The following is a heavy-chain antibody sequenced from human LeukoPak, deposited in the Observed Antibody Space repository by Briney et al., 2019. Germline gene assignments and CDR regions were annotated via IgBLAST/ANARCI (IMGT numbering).Heavy chain of an antibody. J-gene: IGHJ4*02. Sequence: GGSLRLSCAVSGFTFSNAWMNWVRQAPGKGLEWVSSISSSSSYIYYADSVKGRFTISRDNAKNSLYLQMNSLRAEDTAVYYCARDFKTLYYFDYWGQGTLVTVSS. V-gene: IGHV3-21*01. CDR3: ARDFKTLYYFDY. CDR1: GFTFSNAW. CDR2: ISSSSSYI.